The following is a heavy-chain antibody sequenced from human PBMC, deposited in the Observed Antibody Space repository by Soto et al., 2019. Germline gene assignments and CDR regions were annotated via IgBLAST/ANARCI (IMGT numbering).Heavy chain of an antibody. CDR1: GGTFSSYA. CDR2: IIPIFGTA. CDR3: ARDVIAAAGTAG. J-gene: IGHJ4*02. Sequence: QVQLVQSGAEVKKPGSSVKVSCKASGGTFSSYAISWVRQAPGQGLEWMGGIIPIFGTANYAQKFQGRVMILAVXSTSTAYMELSSLRSEDTAVYYCARDVIAAAGTAGWGQGTLVTVSS. D-gene: IGHD6-13*01. V-gene: IGHV1-69*12.